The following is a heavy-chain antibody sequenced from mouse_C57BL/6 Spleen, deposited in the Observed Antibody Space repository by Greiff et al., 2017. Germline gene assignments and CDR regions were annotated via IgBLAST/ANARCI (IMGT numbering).Heavy chain of an antibody. CDR3: ARDGDYGSRYYFDY. CDR1: GFTFSSYA. Sequence: EVNVVESGGGLVKPGGSLKLSCAASGFTFSSYAMSWVRQTPEKRLEWVATISDGGSYTYYPDNVKGRFTISRDNAKNNLYLQMSHLKSEDTAMYYWARDGDYGSRYYFDYWGEGTTLTVSS. J-gene: IGHJ2*01. CDR2: ISDGGSYT. D-gene: IGHD1-1*01. V-gene: IGHV5-4*03.